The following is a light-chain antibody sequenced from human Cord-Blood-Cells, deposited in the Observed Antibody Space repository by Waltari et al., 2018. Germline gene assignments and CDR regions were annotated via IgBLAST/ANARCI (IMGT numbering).Light chain of an antibody. CDR1: SSTVGGYNY. Sequence: PALPQPAPVSGSPGQSIPIPSTVPSSTVGGYNYVSWYQQHPGKAPKLMIYDVSKRPSGVSNRFSGSKSGNTASLTISGLQAEDKADYYCSSYTSSSTLVFGGGTKLTVL. CDR3: SSYTSSSTLV. CDR2: DVS. J-gene: IGLJ3*02. V-gene: IGLV2-14*01.